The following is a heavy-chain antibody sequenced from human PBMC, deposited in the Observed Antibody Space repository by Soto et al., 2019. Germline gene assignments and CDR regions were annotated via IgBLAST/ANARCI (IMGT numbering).Heavy chain of an antibody. V-gene: IGHV3-23*01. J-gene: IGHJ5*02. CDR2: VSSSSDNT. Sequence: GGSLRLSCAASGFTFSSYAMSWVRQAPGRGLEWVSAVSSSSDNTYYADSVKGRFTISRDNSKNTLYLQMNSLRAEDTAIYYCAKAGYGSDVLWWFGPWGLGTLVTVSS. CDR3: AKAGYGSDVLWWFGP. CDR1: GFTFSSYA. D-gene: IGHD5-12*01.